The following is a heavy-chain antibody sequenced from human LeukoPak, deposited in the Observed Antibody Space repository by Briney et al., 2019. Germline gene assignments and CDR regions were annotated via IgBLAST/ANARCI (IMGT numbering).Heavy chain of an antibody. Sequence: GGSLRLSCAASEFTFGNFAMSWVRQAPGKGLEWVSYIRGGGAGALYADSVKGRFTVSRDNSRSKLYLQMNSLRVEDTAVYYCAKCAQSYGNDAFDLWGPGTMVTVSS. CDR2: IRGGGAGA. D-gene: IGHD3-16*01. J-gene: IGHJ3*01. CDR1: EFTFGNFA. V-gene: IGHV3-23*01. CDR3: AKCAQSYGNDAFDL.